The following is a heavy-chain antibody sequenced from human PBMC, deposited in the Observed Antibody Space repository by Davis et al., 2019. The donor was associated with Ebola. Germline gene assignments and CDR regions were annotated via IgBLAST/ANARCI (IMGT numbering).Heavy chain of an antibody. CDR3: ARGIAAAGSLLNWFDP. CDR2: IYYSGST. V-gene: IGHV4-38-2*02. Sequence: SETLSLTCSVSGYSISSDYYWSWIRQPPGKGLEWIGSIYYSGSTYYNPSLKSRVTISVDTSKNQFSLKLSSVTAADTAVYYCARGIAAAGSLLNWFDPWGQGTLVTVSS. J-gene: IGHJ5*02. D-gene: IGHD6-13*01. CDR1: GYSISSDYY.